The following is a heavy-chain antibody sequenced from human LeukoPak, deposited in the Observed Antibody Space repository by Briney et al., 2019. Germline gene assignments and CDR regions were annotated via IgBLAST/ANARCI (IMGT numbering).Heavy chain of an antibody. J-gene: IGHJ3*02. CDR3: ARVAVATIDDAFDI. V-gene: IGHV4-59*01. CDR2: LYNTRNT. CDR1: GASISSYY. Sequence: SETLSLTCTVSGASISSYYWSWIRQPPGKGLEWIGYLYNTRNTYYNPSLKSRVTISVDTSKNQFSLKVSSVTAADTAVYYCARVAVATIDDAFDIWGQGTMVTVSS. D-gene: IGHD5-12*01.